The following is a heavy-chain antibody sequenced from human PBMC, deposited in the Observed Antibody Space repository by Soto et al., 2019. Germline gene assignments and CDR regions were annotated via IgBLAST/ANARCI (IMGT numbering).Heavy chain of an antibody. Sequence: SETLSLTCTVSGGSISSGDYYWSWIRQPPGKGLEWIGYIYYSGSTFYNPSLKNRVTISLDTSKIQFSLKLSSVTAADTAVYYRVREGGDNWFDPWGQGTLVTVSS. J-gene: IGHJ5*02. V-gene: IGHV4-30-4*01. CDR1: GGSISSGDYY. D-gene: IGHD3-16*01. CDR2: IYYSGST. CDR3: VREGGDNWFDP.